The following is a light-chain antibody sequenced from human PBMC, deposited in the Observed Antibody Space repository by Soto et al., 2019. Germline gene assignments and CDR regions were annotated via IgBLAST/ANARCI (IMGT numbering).Light chain of an antibody. CDR3: QQTDRAPLG. Sequence: DIQMTQSPSSLSASVGDTVIITCRASQSISNYLNWYQQRPGKAPKLLIYTASSLQSGVPSRFSGRGSETDFTLTISNLQSEDFATYYCQQTDRAPLGFGQGTKLEIK. CDR1: QSISNY. CDR2: TAS. V-gene: IGKV1-39*01. J-gene: IGKJ2*03.